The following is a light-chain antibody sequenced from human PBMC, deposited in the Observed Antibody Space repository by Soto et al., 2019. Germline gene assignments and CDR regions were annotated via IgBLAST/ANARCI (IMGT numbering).Light chain of an antibody. CDR1: SGSIASNY. CDR3: QSYDSSNYVV. V-gene: IGLV6-57*02. CDR2: EDN. Sequence: QSVSESPGKTVTISCTGSSGSIASNYVQWYQQRPGSAPTTVIYEDNQRPSGVPDRFSGSIDSSSNSASLTISGLKTEDEADYYCQSYDSSNYVVFGGGTKLTVL. J-gene: IGLJ2*01.